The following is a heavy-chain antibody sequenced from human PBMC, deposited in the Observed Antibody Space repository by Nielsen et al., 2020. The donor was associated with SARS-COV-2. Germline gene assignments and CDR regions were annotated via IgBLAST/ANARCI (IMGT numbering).Heavy chain of an antibody. CDR3: AKEGRLLWFGELLVDYFDY. D-gene: IGHD3-10*01. CDR1: GFTFSSYA. CDR2: ISGSGGST. J-gene: IGHJ4*02. V-gene: IGHV3-23*01. Sequence: GGSLRLSCAASGFTFSSYAMSWVRQAPGKGLEWVSAISGSGGSTYYADSVKGRFTTSRDNSKNTLYLQMNSLRAEDTAVYYCAKEGRLLWFGELLVDYFDYLGQGTLVTVSS.